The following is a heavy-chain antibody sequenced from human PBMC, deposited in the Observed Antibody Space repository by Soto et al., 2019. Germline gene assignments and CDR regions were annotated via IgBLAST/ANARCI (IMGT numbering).Heavy chain of an antibody. CDR3: ARGIRGYSYGYGY. CDR1: GFTFSDYY. CDR2: ISSSSSYT. J-gene: IGHJ4*02. Sequence: PGWSLRLSCAASGFTFSDYYMSWIRQAPGKGLEWVSYISSSSSYTNYADSVKGRFTISRDNAKNSLYLQMNSLRAEDTAVYYCARGIRGYSYGYGYWGQGTLVTVSS. D-gene: IGHD5-18*01. V-gene: IGHV3-11*06.